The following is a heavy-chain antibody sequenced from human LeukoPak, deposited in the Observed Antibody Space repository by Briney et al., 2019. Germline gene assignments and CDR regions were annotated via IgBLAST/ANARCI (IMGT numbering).Heavy chain of an antibody. CDR3: TSLYDYVWGSYRNIDY. CDR1: GFTFSGSA. J-gene: IGHJ4*02. V-gene: IGHV3-73*01. Sequence: GSLRLSCAASGFTFSGSAMHWVRQASGKGLEWVGRIRSKANSYATAYAASVKGRFTISRDDSKNTAYLQMNSLKTEDTAVYYCTSLYDYVWGSYRNIDYWGQGTLVTVSS. D-gene: IGHD3-16*02. CDR2: IRSKANSYAT.